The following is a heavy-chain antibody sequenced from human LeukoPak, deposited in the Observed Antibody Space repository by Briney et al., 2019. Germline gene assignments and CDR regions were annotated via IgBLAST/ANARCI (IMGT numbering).Heavy chain of an antibody. Sequence: GGSLRLSCAASGFTFSSYSMNWVRQAPGKGLEWVSSISSSSSYIYYADSVKGRFTISRDNAKNSLYLQMNSLRAEDTAVYYCASLGQDYGPLFHYWGQGTLVTVSS. J-gene: IGHJ4*02. CDR1: GFTFSSYS. V-gene: IGHV3-21*01. CDR2: ISSSSSYI. CDR3: ASLGQDYGPLFHY. D-gene: IGHD4-17*01.